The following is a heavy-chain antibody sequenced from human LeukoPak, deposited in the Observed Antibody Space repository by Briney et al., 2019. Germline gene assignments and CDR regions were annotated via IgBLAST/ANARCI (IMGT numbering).Heavy chain of an antibody. Sequence: PGGSLRLSCAASGFTFSSYGMHWVRQAPGKGLEWVAVISYDGNNKYYADSVKGRFTISRDNSKNTLYLQMNSLRAEDTAVYYCAKGEAELDYWGQGTLVTVSS. J-gene: IGHJ4*02. V-gene: IGHV3-30*18. D-gene: IGHD1-26*01. CDR2: ISYDGNNK. CDR3: AKGEAELDY. CDR1: GFTFSSYG.